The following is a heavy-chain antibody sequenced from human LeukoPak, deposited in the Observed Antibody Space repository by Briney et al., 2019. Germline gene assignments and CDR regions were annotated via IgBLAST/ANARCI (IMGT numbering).Heavy chain of an antibody. V-gene: IGHV1-46*01. Sequence: ASVNVSCKASGCTFTSYYMHWVRQAPGQGLEWMGIINPSGGSTSYAQKFQGRVTMTRDTSTSTVYMELSSLRSEDTAVYYCARDFKGHEYYFDYWGQGTLVTVSS. J-gene: IGHJ4*02. CDR2: INPSGGST. CDR1: GCTFTSYY. CDR3: ARDFKGHEYYFDY.